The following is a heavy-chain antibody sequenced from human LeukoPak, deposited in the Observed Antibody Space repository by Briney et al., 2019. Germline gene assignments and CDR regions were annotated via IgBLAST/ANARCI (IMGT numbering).Heavy chain of an antibody. CDR2: IMQDGSEK. J-gene: IGHJ4*02. V-gene: IGHV3-7*01. CDR3: ARGNYGSGSYYTYFDY. CDR1: GFTFSTYW. Sequence: GGSLRLSCAASGFTFSTYWMTWVRQAPGKGLEWVANIMQDGSEKNYVDSVKGRFTISRDNAKNSLYLQMNSLRAEDTAVYYCARGNYGSGSYYTYFDYWGQGTLVTVSS. D-gene: IGHD3-10*01.